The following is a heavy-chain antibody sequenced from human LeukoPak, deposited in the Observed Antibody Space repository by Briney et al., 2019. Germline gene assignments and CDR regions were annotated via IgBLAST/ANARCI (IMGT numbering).Heavy chain of an antibody. J-gene: IGHJ4*02. CDR3: AREGGGLGYFDS. CDR1: GYMFTRHY. D-gene: IGHD3-16*01. V-gene: IGHV1-46*01. Sequence: ASVKVSCKATGYMFTRHYVRWVRQAPGHGLEWMGIINPSDGSTNYAQKFQGRVTMTTDTSTSTVYMELSSLRSEDTAVYYCAREGGGLGYFDSWGQGTLVTVSS. CDR2: INPSDGST.